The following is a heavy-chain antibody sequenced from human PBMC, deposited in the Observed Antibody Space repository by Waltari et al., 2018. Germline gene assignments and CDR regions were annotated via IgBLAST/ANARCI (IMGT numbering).Heavy chain of an antibody. CDR2: IYPGDSDT. Sequence: EVQRVQSGAEVKKPGESLKISCKGSGYSVTSYWIGWGCQMPGKGLEWMGIIYPGDSDTRYSPSFQGQVTISADKSISTAYLQWSSLKASDTAMYYCARHPSAAWEYYFDYWGQGTLVTVSS. CDR3: ARHPSAAWEYYFDY. J-gene: IGHJ4*02. V-gene: IGHV5-51*01. CDR1: GYSVTSYW. D-gene: IGHD6-13*01.